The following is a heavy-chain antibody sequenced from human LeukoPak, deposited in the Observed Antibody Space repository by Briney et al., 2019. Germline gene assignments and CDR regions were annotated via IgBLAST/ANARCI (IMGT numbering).Heavy chain of an antibody. CDR2: IRYDGSIK. D-gene: IGHD1-26*01. V-gene: IGHV3-30*02. CDR3: AKDRRDSGSYFDP. Sequence: PGGSLRLSCAASGFTFNSYAMHWVRQAPGKGLEWVAFIRYDGSIKNYADSVKGRFTISRDNSKNTLYLQMNSLRLEDTAVYYCAKDRRDSGSYFDPWGQGTQVTVSS. J-gene: IGHJ5*02. CDR1: GFTFNSYA.